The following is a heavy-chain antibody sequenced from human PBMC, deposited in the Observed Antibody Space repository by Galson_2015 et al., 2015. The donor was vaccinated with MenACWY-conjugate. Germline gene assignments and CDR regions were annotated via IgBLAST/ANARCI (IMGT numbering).Heavy chain of an antibody. CDR1: GGSISSYY. J-gene: IGHJ5*02. Sequence: SETLSLTCTVSGGSISSYYWSWIRQPPGMGLEWIGYIYNSGGSSGSTNYNPSLKSRVTISVDTSKNQFSLRLSSVTAADTATYYCARDGGRRGWFDPWGQGTLVTVSS. CDR2: IYNSGGSSGST. D-gene: IGHD5-24*01. V-gene: IGHV4-59*01. CDR3: ARDGGRRGWFDP.